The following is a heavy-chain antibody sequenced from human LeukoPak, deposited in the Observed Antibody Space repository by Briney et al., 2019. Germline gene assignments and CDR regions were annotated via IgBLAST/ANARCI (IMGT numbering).Heavy chain of an antibody. Sequence: ASVKVSCKASGYTFTGYYMHWVRQAPGQGLEWMGWINPNSGGTNYAQKFQGRVAMTRDTSISTAYMELSRLRSDDTAVYYCARVGDYDYVWGSYLDYWGQGTLVTVSS. V-gene: IGHV1-2*02. CDR2: INPNSGGT. D-gene: IGHD3-16*01. J-gene: IGHJ4*02. CDR3: ARVGDYDYVWGSYLDY. CDR1: GYTFTGYY.